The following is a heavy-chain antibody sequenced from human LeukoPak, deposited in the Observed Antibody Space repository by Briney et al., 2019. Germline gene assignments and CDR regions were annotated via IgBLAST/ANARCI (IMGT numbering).Heavy chain of an antibody. CDR1: GYSISSGYH. D-gene: IGHD3-22*01. Sequence: PSETLSLTCAVSGYSISSGYHWGWIRQPPGKGLEWIGSVSYSGSSHYNPSLKSRVTILVDTSKNQFSLKLSSVTAADTAVYYCARHSRYDSRGDGTYYFDYWGQGTLVTVSS. J-gene: IGHJ4*02. V-gene: IGHV4-38-2*01. CDR3: ARHSRYDSRGDGTYYFDY. CDR2: VSYSGSS.